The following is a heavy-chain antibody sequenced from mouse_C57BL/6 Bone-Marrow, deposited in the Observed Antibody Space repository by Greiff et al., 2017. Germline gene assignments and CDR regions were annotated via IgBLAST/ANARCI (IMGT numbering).Heavy chain of an antibody. CDR3: ARRLDYYGSSPWYFDV. J-gene: IGHJ1*03. CDR1: GYAFSSYW. V-gene: IGHV1-80*01. D-gene: IGHD1-1*01. Sequence: QVQLQQSGAELVKPGASVKISCKASGYAFSSYWMNWVKQRPGKGLEWIGQIYPGDGDTNYNGKFKGKATLTADKSSSTAYMQLSGLTSEDSAVYFCARRLDYYGSSPWYFDVWGTGTTVTVSS. CDR2: IYPGDGDT.